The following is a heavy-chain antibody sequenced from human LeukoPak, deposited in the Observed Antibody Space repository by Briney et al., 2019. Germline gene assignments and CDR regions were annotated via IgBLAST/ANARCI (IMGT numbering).Heavy chain of an antibody. CDR2: IYTSGST. J-gene: IGHJ3*02. Sequence: SETLSLTCTVSGGSISSYYWSWIRQPAGKGLEWIGRIYTSGSTNYNPSLKSRVTMSVDTSKNQFSLKLSSVTAADTAVYYCARFRSSWVFDAFDIWGQGTMVTVSS. D-gene: IGHD6-13*01. CDR3: ARFRSSWVFDAFDI. V-gene: IGHV4-4*07. CDR1: GGSISSYY.